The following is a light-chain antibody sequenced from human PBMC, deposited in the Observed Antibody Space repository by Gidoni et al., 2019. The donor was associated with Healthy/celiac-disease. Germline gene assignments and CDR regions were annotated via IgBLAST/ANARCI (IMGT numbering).Light chain of an antibody. CDR3: QQYNNWPPPFT. V-gene: IGKV3D-15*01. CDR1: QSVSSN. CDR2: GAS. Sequence: EIVMTQSPATLSVSPGERATLSCRASQSVSSNLAWYQQKPGQAPRPLIYGASTRATGIPARFSGSGSGTEFTLTISSLQSEDFAVYCCQQYNNWPPPFTFGPGTKVDIK. J-gene: IGKJ3*01.